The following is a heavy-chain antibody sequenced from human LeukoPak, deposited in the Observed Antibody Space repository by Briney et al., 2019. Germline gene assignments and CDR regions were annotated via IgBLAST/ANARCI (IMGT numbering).Heavy chain of an antibody. Sequence: ASVKVSCKASGYTFTSYYMHWVRQAPGQGLEWMGIINPSGGSTSYAQKFQGRVTMTRDMSTSTVYMELSSLRSEDTAVYYCARDPVLRFLEFAFDIWGQGTMVTVSS. CDR3: ARDPVLRFLEFAFDI. V-gene: IGHV1-46*01. D-gene: IGHD3-3*01. J-gene: IGHJ3*02. CDR2: INPSGGST. CDR1: GYTFTSYY.